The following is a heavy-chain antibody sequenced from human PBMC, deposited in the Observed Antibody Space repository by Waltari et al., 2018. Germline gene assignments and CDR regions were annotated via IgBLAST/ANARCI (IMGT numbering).Heavy chain of an antibody. J-gene: IGHJ4*02. CDR2: MNSDATIK. D-gene: IGHD6-19*01. Sequence: EVKLVDSGVGVVQPGVSLILSWAPSGFPFIVHCLHSVRQAPGKGLVWVSRMNSDATIKDYADSVKGRFTISRDNAENTLYLQMNSLRIEDTAIYYCVRGSSGWYGTDFWGQGTLVTVSS. CDR3: VRGSSGWYGTDF. V-gene: IGHV3-74*01. CDR1: GFPFIVHC.